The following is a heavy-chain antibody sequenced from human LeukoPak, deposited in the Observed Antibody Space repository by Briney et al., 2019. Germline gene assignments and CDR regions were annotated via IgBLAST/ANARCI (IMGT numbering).Heavy chain of an antibody. D-gene: IGHD1-1*01. CDR1: GGSISSSSFY. V-gene: IGHV4-39*07. Sequence: SETLSLTCTVSGGSISSSSFYWGWIRQPPGKGLEWIGSIYYGGSTYYNPSFKSRLTISVDTSKNQFSLKLNSVTAADTAVYYCARTYNWNAGGWFDPWGQGTLVTVSS. CDR2: IYYGGST. CDR3: ARTYNWNAGGWFDP. J-gene: IGHJ5*02.